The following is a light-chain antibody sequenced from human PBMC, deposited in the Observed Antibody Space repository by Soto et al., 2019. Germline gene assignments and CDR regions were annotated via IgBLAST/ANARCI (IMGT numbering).Light chain of an antibody. Sequence: QSALTQPASVSGSPGQSITISCTGTISDVGGYNYVSWYQHHPGKAPKLLIYDVSNGPSGVSNRFFGSKSGNTASLTISGLQPEDEADYYCSSYTSSSTRVFGTGTKVTVL. CDR3: SSYTSSSTRV. CDR2: DVS. J-gene: IGLJ1*01. CDR1: ISDVGGYNY. V-gene: IGLV2-14*03.